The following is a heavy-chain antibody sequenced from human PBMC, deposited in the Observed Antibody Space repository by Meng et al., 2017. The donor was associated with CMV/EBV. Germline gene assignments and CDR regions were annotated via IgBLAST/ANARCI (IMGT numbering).Heavy chain of an antibody. Sequence: VHLVDMGGRLAQPGGYLRLSVTAFGFSVSSNYMCWVRPAPGKGLEWISIIYGSGNTYYGDSVKGRFTISRENFRNTLYLQMNSLRAEDTAVYYCAREIPQAWASWGQGTLVTVSS. D-gene: IGHD2-21*01. CDR2: IYGSGNT. CDR3: AREIPQAWAS. J-gene: IGHJ5*02. V-gene: IGHV3-66*01. CDR1: GFSVSSNY.